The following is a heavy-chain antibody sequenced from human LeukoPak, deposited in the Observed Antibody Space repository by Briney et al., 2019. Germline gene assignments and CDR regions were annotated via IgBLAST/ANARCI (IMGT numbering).Heavy chain of an antibody. Sequence: GGSLRLSCAASGFTFSSYSMNWVRQAPGKGLEWVSYITGHTSTIYYADSVKGRFTISRDNAKNSLYLQMNSLRAEDTAVYYCARDPGDSGGYNRDFDFWGQGTLVTVSS. CDR2: ITGHTSTI. D-gene: IGHD3-22*01. CDR1: GFTFSSYS. J-gene: IGHJ4*02. V-gene: IGHV3-48*01. CDR3: ARDPGDSGGYNRDFDF.